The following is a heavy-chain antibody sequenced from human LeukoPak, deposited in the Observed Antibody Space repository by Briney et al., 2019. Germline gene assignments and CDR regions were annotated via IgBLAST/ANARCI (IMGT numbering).Heavy chain of an antibody. Sequence: ASVKVSCKASGYTFISYYIHWVRQAPGQGLEWMGIINPSSGSTTFAQRFQDRVTMTRDTSTNTVYMELSSLRSEDMAVYYCARDQSRLYCAGPTCPPGYWGQGTLVTVSS. D-gene: IGHD2-21*01. J-gene: IGHJ4*02. CDR3: ARDQSRLYCAGPTCPPGY. V-gene: IGHV1-46*01. CDR1: GYTFISYY. CDR2: INPSSGST.